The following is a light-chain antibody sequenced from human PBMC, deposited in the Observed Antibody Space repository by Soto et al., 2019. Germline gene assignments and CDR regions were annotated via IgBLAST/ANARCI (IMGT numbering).Light chain of an antibody. CDR3: AAWDDSLSGVV. Sequence: QSVLTQPASASGTPGQRVTISCSGSSSNIGSNTVNWYQQLPGTAPKLLIYSNNQRPSGVPDRFSGSKSGTSASLASSGLQAEDEADYCCAAWDDSLSGVVFGGGTKLTVL. V-gene: IGLV1-44*01. CDR1: SSNIGSNT. CDR2: SNN. J-gene: IGLJ2*01.